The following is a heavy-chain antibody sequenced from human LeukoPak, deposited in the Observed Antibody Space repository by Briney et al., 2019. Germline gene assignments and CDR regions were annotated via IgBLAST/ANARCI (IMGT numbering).Heavy chain of an antibody. CDR2: ISAYNGNT. D-gene: IGHD2-21*01. J-gene: IGHJ3*02. CDR1: GGTFSSYA. Sequence: ASVKVSCKASGGTFSSYAISWVRQAPGQGLEWMGWISAYNGNTNYAQKLQGRVTMTTDTSTSTAYMELRSLRSDDTAVYYCAREGGLVLLDAFDIWGQGTMVTVSS. CDR3: AREGGLVLLDAFDI. V-gene: IGHV1-18*01.